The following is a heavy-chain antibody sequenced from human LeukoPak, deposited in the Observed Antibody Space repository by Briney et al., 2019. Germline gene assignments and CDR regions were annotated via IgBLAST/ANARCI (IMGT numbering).Heavy chain of an antibody. V-gene: IGHV3-74*01. Sequence: GSLRLSCAASGFPFSTYSMHWVRQPPGKGLVWVSRISPDGTSRAYADSVQGRFIISRDSAKNTLFLQMNSLTFEDTAVYYCTRDGGLLPDTWGKGTLVTVSS. D-gene: IGHD2-21*02. CDR3: TRDGGLLPDT. J-gene: IGHJ5*02. CDR1: GFPFSTYS. CDR2: ISPDGTSR.